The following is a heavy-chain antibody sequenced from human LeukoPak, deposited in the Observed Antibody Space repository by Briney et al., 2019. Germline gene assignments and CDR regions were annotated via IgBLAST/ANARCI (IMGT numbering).Heavy chain of an antibody. V-gene: IGHV3-13*01. D-gene: IGHD1-1*01. CDR3: ARVAKERVGGVYYFDY. CDR1: GFTFRNYD. J-gene: IGHJ4*02. CDR2: IGTAGDT. Sequence: GGSLRLSCGASGFTFRNYDMHWVRQPTGKGLEWVAAIGTAGDTYYTGSVKGRFAISRENAKNSLYLQMNSLRAGDTAVYYCARVAKERVGGVYYFDYWGQGTLVTVSS.